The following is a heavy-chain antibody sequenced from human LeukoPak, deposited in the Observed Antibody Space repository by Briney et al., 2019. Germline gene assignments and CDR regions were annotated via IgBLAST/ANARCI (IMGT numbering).Heavy chain of an antibody. CDR2: ISYDGSSK. Sequence: GGSLRLSCAASGFTFSTYAMHWVRQAPGKGLEWVAVISYDGSSKYYADSVKGRFAISRDNSKNTLYLQMNSLRAEDTAVYYCARARSSYGYGDAFDIWGQGTMVTVSS. J-gene: IGHJ3*02. D-gene: IGHD5-18*01. V-gene: IGHV3-30*09. CDR1: GFTFSTYA. CDR3: ARARSSYGYGDAFDI.